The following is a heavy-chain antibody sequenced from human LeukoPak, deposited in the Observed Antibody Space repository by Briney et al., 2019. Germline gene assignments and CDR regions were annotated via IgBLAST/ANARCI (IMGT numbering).Heavy chain of an antibody. CDR2: ISHSGSS. Sequence: SETLSLTCTVSGGSISSYYWGWIRQPPGKGLEYIGSISHSGSSFYDPSLKSRVTISADTSKNQFSLKLSSVTAADTAVYYCARGVLYWGQGTLVTVSS. CDR1: GGSISSYY. D-gene: IGHD3-10*01. V-gene: IGHV4-38-2*02. CDR3: ARGVLY. J-gene: IGHJ4*02.